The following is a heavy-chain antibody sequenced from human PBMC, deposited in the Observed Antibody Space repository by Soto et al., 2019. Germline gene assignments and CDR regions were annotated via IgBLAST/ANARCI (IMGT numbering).Heavy chain of an antibody. D-gene: IGHD3-16*01. V-gene: IGHV6-1*01. CDR3: AGGSWGDISVHYYVDV. J-gene: IGHJ6*03. Sequence: QVQLQLSGPGLVTPSQTLSLTCAISGDSVSSNSAGWNWIRQTPSRGLERLGRAYYRSKWYFNYAAYVDSRITVNPDSSTNQFSLQMSLVTPDDTAVDYCAGGSWGDISVHYYVDVWGKGTTVTVSS. CDR2: AYYRSKWYF. CDR1: GDSVSSNSAG.